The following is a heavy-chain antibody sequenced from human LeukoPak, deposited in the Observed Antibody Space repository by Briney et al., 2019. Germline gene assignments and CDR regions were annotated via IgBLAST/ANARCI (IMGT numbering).Heavy chain of an antibody. CDR3: ASSTRYNWNAGSPPVWFDP. V-gene: IGHV4-38-2*01. J-gene: IGHJ5*02. CDR2: IYYSGST. Sequence: PGGSLRLSCAASGFTFSSYAMSWVRQPPGKGLEWIGSIYYSGSTYYNPSLKSRVTISVDTSKNQFSLKLSSVTAADTAVYYCASSTRYNWNAGSPPVWFDPWGQGTLVTVSS. D-gene: IGHD1-1*01. CDR1: GFTFSSYA.